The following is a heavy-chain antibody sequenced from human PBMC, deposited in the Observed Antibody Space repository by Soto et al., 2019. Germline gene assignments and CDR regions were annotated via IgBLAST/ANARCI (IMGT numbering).Heavy chain of an antibody. Sequence: SETLSLTCTVSGASMSSGGYYWTWIRQSPGKGLEWIGYIYYSGSTYYNPSLESRAAISLDTSRSQFSLTLHSVTAADTAIYYCTSKRPNKFFAPWVQEALPTSSS. J-gene: IGHJ5*02. CDR2: IYYSGST. V-gene: IGHV4-31*03. D-gene: IGHD6-6*01. CDR3: TSKRPNKFFAP. CDR1: GASMSSGGYY.